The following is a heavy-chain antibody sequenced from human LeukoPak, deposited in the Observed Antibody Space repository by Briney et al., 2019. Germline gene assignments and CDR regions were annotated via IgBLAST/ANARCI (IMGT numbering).Heavy chain of an antibody. V-gene: IGHV1-69*05. CDR1: GGTFSSYA. Sequence: GASVKVSCKASGGTFSSYAISWVRQAPGQGLEWMGRIIPIFGTANYAQKFQGRVTITTDESTSTAYMELSSLRSEDTAVYYCARDGSSGGLGYWGQGTLVTVSS. CDR2: IIPIFGTA. CDR3: ARDGSSGGLGY. J-gene: IGHJ4*02. D-gene: IGHD6-19*01.